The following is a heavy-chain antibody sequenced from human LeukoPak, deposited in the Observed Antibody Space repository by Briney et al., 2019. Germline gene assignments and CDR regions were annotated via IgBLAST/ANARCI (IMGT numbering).Heavy chain of an antibody. D-gene: IGHD5-18*01. CDR1: GFTFDDYA. Sequence: GRSPRLSCAASGFTFDDYAMPWVRQAPGKGLEWVSGISWNSGSIGYADSVKGRFTISRDNAKNSLYLQMNSLRAEDTALYYCARIQLWLNAFDIWGQGTMVTVSS. J-gene: IGHJ3*02. CDR3: ARIQLWLNAFDI. V-gene: IGHV3-9*01. CDR2: ISWNSGSI.